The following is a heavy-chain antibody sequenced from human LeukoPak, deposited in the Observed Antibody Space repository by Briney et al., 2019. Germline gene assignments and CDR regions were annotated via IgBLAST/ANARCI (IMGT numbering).Heavy chain of an antibody. V-gene: IGHV3-23*01. CDR3: AKASDFDSSGFPIDVFDF. D-gene: IGHD3-22*01. J-gene: IGHJ4*02. Sequence: QPGGSLRLSCVASGFPFSTFDMSWVRQAPGKGLRWVSTISGAGGTTLFADSVKGRFSISRDNSNNKVFLQMNSLRVEDTAVYYCAKASDFDSSGFPIDVFDFWGQGLLVSVAS. CDR2: ISGAGGTT. CDR1: GFPFSTFD.